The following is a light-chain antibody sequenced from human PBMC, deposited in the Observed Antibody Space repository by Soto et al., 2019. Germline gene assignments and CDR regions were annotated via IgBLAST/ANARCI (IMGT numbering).Light chain of an antibody. Sequence: QSVLTPPPSESGTPGQRVTISCSGSRYNIGSNTVNWYQQLPGTAPKFLIYSNNQRPSGVPKRFSGSKSGTSASLAISGLQSEDEADYYGATWDDSLNGHVVFGGGTKVTVL. CDR2: SNN. CDR1: RYNIGSNT. V-gene: IGLV1-44*01. J-gene: IGLJ2*01. CDR3: ATWDDSLNGHVV.